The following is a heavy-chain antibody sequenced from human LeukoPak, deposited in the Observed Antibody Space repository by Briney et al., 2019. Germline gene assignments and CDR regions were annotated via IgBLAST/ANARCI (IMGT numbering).Heavy chain of an antibody. D-gene: IGHD3-3*01. CDR1: GGSISSGGYS. J-gene: IGHJ4*02. CDR3: ARGVMSIYYDFWSGYYYDY. CDR2: IYYSGST. V-gene: IGHV4-30-4*07. Sequence: SETLSLTCAVSGGSISSGGYSWSWIRQPPGKGLEWIGYIYYSGSTYYNPSLKSRVTISVDTSKNQFSLKLSSVTAADTAVYYCARGVMSIYYDFWSGYYYDYWGQGTLVTVSS.